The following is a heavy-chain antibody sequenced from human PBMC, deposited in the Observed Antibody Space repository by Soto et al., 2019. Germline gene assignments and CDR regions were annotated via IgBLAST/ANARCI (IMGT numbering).Heavy chain of an antibody. CDR1: GGTISSYY. V-gene: IGHV4-59*08. J-gene: IGHJ5*02. Sequence: SETLSLTCTVSGGTISSYYWSWIRQPPGKGLEWIGHISYSGSTNYSPSLESRVTVSVDTSKNHFSLKLSSVTAADTAVYYCARLGFGMGANWFDPWGLGTLVTVSS. CDR2: ISYSGST. D-gene: IGHD3-16*01. CDR3: ARLGFGMGANWFDP.